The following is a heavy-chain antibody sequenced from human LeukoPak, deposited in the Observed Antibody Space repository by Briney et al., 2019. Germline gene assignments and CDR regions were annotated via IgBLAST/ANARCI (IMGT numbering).Heavy chain of an antibody. V-gene: IGHV3-30-3*01. CDR1: GFTFSSYA. CDR3: ASGSYSGY. D-gene: IGHD1-26*01. CDR2: ISYDGSNK. Sequence: GRSLRLSCAASGFTFSSYAMHWVRQAPGEGLEWVAVISYDGSNKYYADSVKGRFTISRDNSKNTLYLQMNSLRAEDTAVYYCASGSYSGYWGQGTLVTVSS. J-gene: IGHJ4*02.